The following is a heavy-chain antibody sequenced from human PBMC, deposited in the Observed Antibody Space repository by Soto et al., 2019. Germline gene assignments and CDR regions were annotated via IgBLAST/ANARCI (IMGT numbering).Heavy chain of an antibody. Sequence: QVQLVESGGGVVQPGRSLRLSCAASGFTFNSFTMHWVRQAPGKGLEWVAVISHDGSNKYSADSVKGRFTISRDESKNTLYLQMSSLRVEDTAIYYCATWEERYFQDWGQGTLVTVSS. CDR3: ATWEERYFQD. D-gene: IGHD1-26*01. J-gene: IGHJ1*01. V-gene: IGHV3-30-3*01. CDR2: ISHDGSNK. CDR1: GFTFNSFT.